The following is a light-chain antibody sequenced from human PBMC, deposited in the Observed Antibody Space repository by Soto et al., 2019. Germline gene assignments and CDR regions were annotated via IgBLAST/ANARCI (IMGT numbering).Light chain of an antibody. CDR2: RAS. CDR1: QSISSW. J-gene: IGKJ2*01. Sequence: DIQMTQSPSTLSASVGDRVTITCRASQSISSWLAWYQQKPGKAPKLLIYRASSLESGVPSRFSGSGSGTEFKLTISSLQPDDFATYYCQQYNSYPYTFGQGTKLEIK. V-gene: IGKV1-5*03. CDR3: QQYNSYPYT.